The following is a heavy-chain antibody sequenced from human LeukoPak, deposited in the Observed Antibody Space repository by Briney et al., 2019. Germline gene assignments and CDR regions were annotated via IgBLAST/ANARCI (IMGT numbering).Heavy chain of an antibody. D-gene: IGHD7-27*01. CDR2: MSPNNGNT. Sequence: GASVKVSCKTSGYTFTNYDINWVRQATGQGLEWMGWMSPNNGNTGYAQKLQGRVTMTRDTSINTAYMELSSLRSEDTAVYYCASNPPRTGDFNYWGQGALVTVSS. CDR3: ASNPPRTGDFNY. V-gene: IGHV1-8*01. J-gene: IGHJ4*02. CDR1: GYTFTNYD.